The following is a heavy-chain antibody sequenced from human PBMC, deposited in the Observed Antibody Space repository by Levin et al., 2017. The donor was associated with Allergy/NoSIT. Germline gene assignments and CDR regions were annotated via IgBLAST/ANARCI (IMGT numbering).Heavy chain of an antibody. Sequence: VASVKVSCKASGGTSSIYAITWVRQAPGQGLEWMGGIAPMFGVEQYTQKFQGRVTMTADESTSTAYMELRSLSSEDTAVYYCARRDDYYDSGGYKQGSFDFWGHGTMVIVSS. J-gene: IGHJ3*01. CDR1: GGTSSIYA. CDR3: ARRDDYYDSGGYKQGSFDF. D-gene: IGHD3-22*01. V-gene: IGHV1-69*13. CDR2: IAPMFGVE.